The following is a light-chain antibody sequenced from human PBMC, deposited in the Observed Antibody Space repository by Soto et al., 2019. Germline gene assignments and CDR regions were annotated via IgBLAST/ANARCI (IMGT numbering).Light chain of an antibody. Sequence: QSVLTQPPSASGTPGQRVTISCSGSSSNIGSNYAYWYQQLPGTAPKLLIYRNNQRPSGVPDRFSGSKSGTSASLAISGLRSEDEADYYCAAWDDSLRGWVFGGGTKLTV. CDR1: SSNIGSNY. CDR2: RNN. V-gene: IGLV1-47*01. J-gene: IGLJ3*02. CDR3: AAWDDSLRGWV.